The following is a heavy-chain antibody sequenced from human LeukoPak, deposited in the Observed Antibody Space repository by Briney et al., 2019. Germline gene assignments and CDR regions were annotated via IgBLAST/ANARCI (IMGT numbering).Heavy chain of an antibody. CDR3: ARDTGYCSSTSCYTFDY. D-gene: IGHD2-2*02. CDR1: GYTFTSYY. V-gene: IGHV1-69*04. Sequence: SVKVSCKASGYTFTSYYMHWVRQAPGQGLEWMGRIIPILGIANYAQKFQGRVTITADKSTSTAYMELSSLRSEDTAVYYCARDTGYCSSTSCYTFDYWGQGTLVTVSS. CDR2: IIPILGIA. J-gene: IGHJ4*02.